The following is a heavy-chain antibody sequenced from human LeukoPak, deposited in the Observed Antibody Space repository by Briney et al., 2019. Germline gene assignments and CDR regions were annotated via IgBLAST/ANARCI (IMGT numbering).Heavy chain of an antibody. CDR2: ISSSGSTI. Sequence: GGSLRLSCAASGFTFSSYEMNWVRQAPGKGLEWVSYISSSGSTIYYADSVKGRFTISRDNAKNSLYLQMNSLRAEDTAVYYCARVSGWSFDYWGQGTLVTVSS. CDR3: ARVSGWSFDY. CDR1: GFTFSSYE. D-gene: IGHD6-19*01. J-gene: IGHJ4*02. V-gene: IGHV3-48*03.